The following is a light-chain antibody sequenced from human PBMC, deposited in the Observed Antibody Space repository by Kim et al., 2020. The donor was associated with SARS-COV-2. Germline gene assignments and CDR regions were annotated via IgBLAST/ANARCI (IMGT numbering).Light chain of an antibody. CDR3: QQRSNWPLT. Sequence: EIVLTQSPATLSLSPGERATLSCRASHSVRSYLVWYQQKRGQAPRLLIYDASNRATGIPARFSGSGSGTDFTLTISSLEPEDFAVYYCQQRSNWPLTFGGGTKLDIK. CDR1: HSVRSY. V-gene: IGKV3-11*01. J-gene: IGKJ4*01. CDR2: DAS.